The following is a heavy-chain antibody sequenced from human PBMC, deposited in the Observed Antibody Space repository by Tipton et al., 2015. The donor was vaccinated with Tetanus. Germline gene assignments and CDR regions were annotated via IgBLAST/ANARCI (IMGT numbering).Heavy chain of an antibody. D-gene: IGHD3/OR15-3a*01. Sequence: SLRLSCAASAFTFSNYAVHWVRQVPRKGLEWVAVISYDGHKKFYADSVKGRFTISRDNSNNMLFLQMNGLRPEDTALYYCARVRTVIGLYDAFDLWGPGTRVTVSS. CDR1: AFTFSNYA. CDR3: ARVRTVIGLYDAFDL. CDR2: ISYDGHKK. J-gene: IGHJ3*01. V-gene: IGHV3-30-3*01.